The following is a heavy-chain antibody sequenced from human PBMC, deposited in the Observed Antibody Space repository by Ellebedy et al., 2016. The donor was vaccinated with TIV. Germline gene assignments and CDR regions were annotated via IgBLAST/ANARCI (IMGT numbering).Heavy chain of an antibody. CDR2: INPSGTT. D-gene: IGHD3-10*01. Sequence: MPSETLSLTCAVYGASLSRYFWSWTPQARGRGPEWVGEINPSGTTNYNQSLKIRVTMLVDTSKTQFALRLTYVTAADKAVYYCARARGQYLYGSGSYFTDWGQGEMVTVSS. V-gene: IGHV4-34*01. CDR1: GASLSRYF. J-gene: IGHJ4*02. CDR3: ARARGQYLYGSGSYFTD.